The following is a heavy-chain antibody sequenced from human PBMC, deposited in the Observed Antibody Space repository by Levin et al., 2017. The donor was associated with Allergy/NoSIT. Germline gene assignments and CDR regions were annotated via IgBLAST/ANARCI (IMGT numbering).Heavy chain of an antibody. CDR3: ATRRLYTSTWS. CDR1: GESFSGHS. CDR2: INHSAGT. D-gene: IGHD6-13*01. V-gene: IGHV4-34*01. Sequence: SCAVFGESFSGHSWSWIRQPPGKGLEWIGEINHSAGTNYSPSLKSRVTMSIDTSKNHFSLNLNSVAAADTAVYYCATRRLYTSTWSWGQGTMVTVSS. J-gene: IGHJ5*02.